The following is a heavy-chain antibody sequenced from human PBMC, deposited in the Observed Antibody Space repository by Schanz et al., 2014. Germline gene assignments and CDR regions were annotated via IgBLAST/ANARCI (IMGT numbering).Heavy chain of an antibody. J-gene: IGHJ5*02. Sequence: EVHLLESGGGLVEPGGSLRLSCAASGFTFTNYAMSWVRQAPGKGLEWVSSISSGGGSTYYADSVKGRFTISRDNSKNTLYLQMNSLRAEDTAVYYCARPALWFGDNCFDPWGQGSLVTVSS. CDR3: ARPALWFGDNCFDP. V-gene: IGHV3-23*01. CDR1: GFTFTNYA. CDR2: ISSGGGST. D-gene: IGHD3-10*01.